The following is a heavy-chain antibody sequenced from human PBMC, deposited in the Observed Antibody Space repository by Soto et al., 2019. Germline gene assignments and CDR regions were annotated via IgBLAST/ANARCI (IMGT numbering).Heavy chain of an antibody. CDR1: GYTFTSYG. CDR2: ISAYNGNA. D-gene: IGHD4-17*01. CDR3: ARDGTVTPPYYFDD. V-gene: IGHV1-18*01. Sequence: GASVKVSCKASGYTFTSYGISWVRQAPGQGLEWMGWISAYNGNANYAQKLQGRVTMTTDTSTSTAYMELRSLRSDDTAVYYCARDGTVTPPYYFDDWGQGTLVTVSS. J-gene: IGHJ4*02.